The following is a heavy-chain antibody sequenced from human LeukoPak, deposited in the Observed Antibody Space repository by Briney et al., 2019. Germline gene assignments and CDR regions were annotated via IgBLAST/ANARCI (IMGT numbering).Heavy chain of an antibody. CDR1: GFTFSSYW. J-gene: IGHJ6*02. CDR3: ARGGGLDV. V-gene: IGHV3-7*03. Sequence: GGSLRLSCAASGFTFSSYWMNWARQAPGKGLEWVASINHNGNVNYYVDSVKGRFTISRDNAKNSLYLQMSNLRAEDTAVYFCARGGGLDVWGQGTTVTVFS. CDR2: INHNGNVN. D-gene: IGHD3-16*01.